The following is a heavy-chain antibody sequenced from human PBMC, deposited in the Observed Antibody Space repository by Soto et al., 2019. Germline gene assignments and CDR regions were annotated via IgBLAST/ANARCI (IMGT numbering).Heavy chain of an antibody. CDR1: GFTFNDYN. J-gene: IGHJ6*03. Sequence: GGSLRLSCAASGFTFNDYNMNWVRQAPGQGLEWVSYINSGSSATYYADSVKGRFTVSRDRAQNSLFLQMNSLRVEDTAVYYCARESRNKRVASLIRVGHYFYYMDVWGSGTTVTVSS. CDR3: ARESRNKRVASLIRVGHYFYYMDV. CDR2: INSGSSAT. D-gene: IGHD3-10*01. V-gene: IGHV3-48*01.